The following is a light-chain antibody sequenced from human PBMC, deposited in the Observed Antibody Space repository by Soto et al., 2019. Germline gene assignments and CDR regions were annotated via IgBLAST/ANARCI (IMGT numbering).Light chain of an antibody. CDR1: SSDVGNYNL. J-gene: IGLJ1*01. CDR3: CSYASSSTYV. V-gene: IGLV2-23*01. Sequence: QSALTQPASVSGSPGQSITISCTGTSSDVGNYNLVSWYQHDPGKAPKLLIYEGSKRPSGVSDRFSGSKSGNTASLTISGLQAEDEDDYYCCSYASSSTYVFRTGTKVTVL. CDR2: EGS.